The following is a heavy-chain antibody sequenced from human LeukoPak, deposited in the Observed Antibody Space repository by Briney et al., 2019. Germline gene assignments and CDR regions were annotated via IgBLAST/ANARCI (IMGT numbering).Heavy chain of an antibody. V-gene: IGHV3-9*01. Sequence: GRSLRLSCAASGFTFDDYAMHWVRQAPGKGLEWVSGISWNSGSIGYADSVKGRFTISRDNAKNTLYLQMNSLRAEDTAVYYCARLMADYHGYYGMDVWGQGTTVTVSS. D-gene: IGHD4/OR15-4a*01. CDR3: ARLMADYHGYYGMDV. CDR2: ISWNSGSI. CDR1: GFTFDDYA. J-gene: IGHJ6*02.